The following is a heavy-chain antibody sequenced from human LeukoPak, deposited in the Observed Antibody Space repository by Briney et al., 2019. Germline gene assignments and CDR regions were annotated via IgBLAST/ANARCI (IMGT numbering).Heavy chain of an antibody. Sequence: PGRSLRLSCAASGFTFSSYGMHWVRQAPGKGLEWVAVISYDGSNKYYADSVKGRFTISRDNSKNTLYLQMNSLRAEDTAVYYCAKDRHLMTTATTGDYWGQGTLVTVSS. CDR1: GFTFSSYG. V-gene: IGHV3-30*18. CDR2: ISYDGSNK. CDR3: AKDRHLMTTATTGDY. J-gene: IGHJ4*02. D-gene: IGHD4-17*01.